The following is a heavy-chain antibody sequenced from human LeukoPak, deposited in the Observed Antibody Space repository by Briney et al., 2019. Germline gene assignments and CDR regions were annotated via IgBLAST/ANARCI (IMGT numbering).Heavy chain of an antibody. CDR1: GYNFTSYW. CDR2: IYPDDSDT. V-gene: IGHV5-51*01. D-gene: IGHD6-6*01. CDR3: ARTYRSSPNAFDI. J-gene: IGHJ3*02. Sequence: GESLKISCRSSGYNFTSYWIGWVRQMPGKGLEWMGIIYPDDSDTRYSPSFQGQVTISADESISTAYLHWSSLKASDTAIYYCARTYRSSPNAFDIWGQGTMVTVSS.